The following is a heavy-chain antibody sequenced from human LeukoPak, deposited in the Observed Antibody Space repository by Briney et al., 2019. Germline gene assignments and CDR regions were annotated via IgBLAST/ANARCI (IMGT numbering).Heavy chain of an antibody. V-gene: IGHV3-7*01. D-gene: IGHD2-21*02. Sequence: GGSLRLSCAASGFTFSSHWMSWVRQAPGKGLEWVANIKQDGSEKYYVDSVKGRFTISRDNAKNSLYLQMNSLRAEDTAVYYCASVGGGYCGGDCGYGMDVWGQGTTVTVSS. CDR2: IKQDGSEK. CDR1: GFTFSSHW. J-gene: IGHJ6*02. CDR3: ASVGGGYCGGDCGYGMDV.